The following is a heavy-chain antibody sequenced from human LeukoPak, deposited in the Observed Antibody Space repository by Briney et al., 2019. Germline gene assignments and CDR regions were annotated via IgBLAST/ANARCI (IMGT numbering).Heavy chain of an antibody. D-gene: IGHD4-17*01. V-gene: IGHV4-30-4*01. CDR2: IYYSGST. J-gene: IGHJ4*02. CDR1: GGSISSSSYY. Sequence: NPSETLSLTCTVSGGSISSSSYYWSWIRQPPGKGLEWIGYIYYSGSTYYNPSLKSRVTISVDTSKNQFSLKLSSVTAADTAVYYCATSQVRDGDYGIVDYWGQGTLVTVSS. CDR3: ATSQVRDGDYGIVDY.